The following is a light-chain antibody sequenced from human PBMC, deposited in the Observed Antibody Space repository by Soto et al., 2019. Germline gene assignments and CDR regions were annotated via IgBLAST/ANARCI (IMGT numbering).Light chain of an antibody. V-gene: IGKV1-39*01. CDR1: QSISSY. J-gene: IGKJ1*01. CDR3: QQSYSTVRT. CDR2: AAS. Sequence: DIQMTQSPSSLSASVGDRITITCRASQSISSYLNWYQQKPGKAPNPLIYAASSLQSGVPSRFSGSGSGTDFTLTISSLQPEDFATYYCQQSYSTVRTFGQGTKVDIK.